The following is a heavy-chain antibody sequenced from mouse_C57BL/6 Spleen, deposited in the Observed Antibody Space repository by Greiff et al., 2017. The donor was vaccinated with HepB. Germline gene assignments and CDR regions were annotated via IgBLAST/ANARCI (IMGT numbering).Heavy chain of an antibody. V-gene: IGHV1-55*01. CDR3: ARGGYSPYYYAMDY. CDR2: IYPGSGST. CDR1: GYTFTSYW. D-gene: IGHD1-1*01. J-gene: IGHJ4*01. Sequence: QVQLQQPGAELVKPGASVKMSCKASGYTFTSYWITWVKQRPGQGLEWIGDIYPGSGSTNYNEKFKSKATLTVDTSSSTAYMQLSRLTSEDSAVYYCARGGYSPYYYAMDYWGQGTSVTVSS.